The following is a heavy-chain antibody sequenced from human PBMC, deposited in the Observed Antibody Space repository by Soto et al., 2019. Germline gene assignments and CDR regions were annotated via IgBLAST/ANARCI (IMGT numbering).Heavy chain of an antibody. Sequence: GGSLRLSCAASGFTFSGYAMHWVRQAPGKGLEWVAVISYDGSNKYYADSVKGRFTISRDNSKNTLYLQMNSLRAEDTAVYYCARDPERGYSGWGAFDIWGPGTMVTVSS. D-gene: IGHD5-12*01. CDR3: ARDPERGYSGWGAFDI. CDR2: ISYDGSNK. V-gene: IGHV3-30-3*01. CDR1: GFTFSGYA. J-gene: IGHJ3*02.